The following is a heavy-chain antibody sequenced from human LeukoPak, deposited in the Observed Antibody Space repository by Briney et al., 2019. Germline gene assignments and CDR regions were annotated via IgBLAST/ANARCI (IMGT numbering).Heavy chain of an antibody. J-gene: IGHJ4*02. CDR1: GYTFNAYY. D-gene: IGHD3-22*01. CDR3: ARAYYYDSSAYYFDY. CDR2: INPNSGDT. Sequence: ASVKVSCKASGYTFNAYYMHWVRQAPGQGLEWMGRINPNSGDTSIAQKSQGRVTMTRDTSISTAYLELSSLRSGDTAVYYCARAYYYDSSAYYFDYWGQGTLVTVSS. V-gene: IGHV1-2*06.